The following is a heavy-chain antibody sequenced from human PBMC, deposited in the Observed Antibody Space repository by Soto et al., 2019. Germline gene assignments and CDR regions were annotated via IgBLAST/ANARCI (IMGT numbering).Heavy chain of an antibody. D-gene: IGHD3-3*01. CDR2: INPSGGST. J-gene: IGHJ4*02. V-gene: IGHV1-46*03. Sequence: QVQLVQSGAEVKKPGASVKVSCKASGYTFTSYYMHWVRQAPGQGLEWMGIINPSGGSTSYAQKFQGRVTMTRDTSTSTVYMELSSLRSEDTAVYYCARSLPLRFLEWLSDYYFDYWGQGTLVTVSS. CDR1: GYTFTSYY. CDR3: ARSLPLRFLEWLSDYYFDY.